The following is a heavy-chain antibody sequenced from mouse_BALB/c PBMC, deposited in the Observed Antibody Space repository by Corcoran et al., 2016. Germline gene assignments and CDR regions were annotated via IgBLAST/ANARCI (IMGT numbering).Heavy chain of an antibody. V-gene: IGHV14-3*02. CDR2: IDPANGNT. CDR1: GFNIKDTY. Sequence: EVQLQQSGAELVKPGASVKLSCTASGFNIKDTYMHWVKQRPEQGLEWIVRIDPANGNTKYDPKFQGKATITADTSSNTAYLQLSSLTSEDTAVYYCASGSYYGSSFAYWGQGTLVTVSA. CDR3: ASGSYYGSSFAY. D-gene: IGHD1-1*01. J-gene: IGHJ3*01.